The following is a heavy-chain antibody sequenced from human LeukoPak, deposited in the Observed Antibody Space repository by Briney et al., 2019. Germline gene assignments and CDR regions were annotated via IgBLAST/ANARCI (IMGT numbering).Heavy chain of an antibody. D-gene: IGHD3-3*02. Sequence: GGSLRLSCAASGFTFSSYWMSWVRQAPGKGLEWVANIKQDGSEKYYVDSVKGRFTISRDNAKNSLYLQMSSLRAEDTAVYYCARAGISGWAYYFDYWGQGTLVTVSS. V-gene: IGHV3-7*01. CDR1: GFTFSSYW. CDR3: ARAGISGWAYYFDY. J-gene: IGHJ4*02. CDR2: IKQDGSEK.